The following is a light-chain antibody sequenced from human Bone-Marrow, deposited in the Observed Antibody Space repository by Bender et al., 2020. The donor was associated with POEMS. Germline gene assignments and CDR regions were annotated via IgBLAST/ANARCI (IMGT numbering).Light chain of an antibody. J-gene: IGLJ3*02. CDR2: EDR. CDR1: DIGDKR. Sequence: SYVLTQPPSVSVAPGKTARLPCGGDDIGDKRVHWYQQKAGQAPVVVVYEDRYRPSGIPERFSGSNSGTAATLTISRVEAGDEADYSCQVWDSSSDHWVFGGGTKLTFL. CDR3: QVWDSSSDHWV. V-gene: IGLV3-21*03.